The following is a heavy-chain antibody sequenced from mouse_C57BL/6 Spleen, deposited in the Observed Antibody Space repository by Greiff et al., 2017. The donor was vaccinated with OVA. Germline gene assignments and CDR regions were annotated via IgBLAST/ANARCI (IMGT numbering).Heavy chain of an antibody. Sequence: EVKLMESGPGLVKPSQSLSLTCSVTGYSITSGYYWNWIRQFPGNKLEWMGYISYDGSNNYNPSLKNRISITRDTSKNQFFLKLNSVTTEDTATYYCAREKLGKRGFDYWGQGTTLTVSS. D-gene: IGHD4-1*01. CDR3: AREKLGKRGFDY. V-gene: IGHV3-6*01. J-gene: IGHJ2*01. CDR2: ISYDGSN. CDR1: GYSITSGYY.